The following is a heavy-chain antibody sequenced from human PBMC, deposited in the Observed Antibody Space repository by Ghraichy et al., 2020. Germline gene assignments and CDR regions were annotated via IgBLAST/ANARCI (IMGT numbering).Heavy chain of an antibody. CDR1: GCTFSSYA. Sequence: SVKVSCKASGCTFSSYAISWVRQAPGQGLEWMGRTIPILGIAKYAQKFQGRVTITADKSTSTADMELSSLRSEDTAVYYCARDRGVTGGGYGMDVWGQGTTVTVSS. J-gene: IGHJ6*02. CDR2: TIPILGIA. CDR3: ARDRGVTGGGYGMDV. V-gene: IGHV1-69*04. D-gene: IGHD2-21*02.